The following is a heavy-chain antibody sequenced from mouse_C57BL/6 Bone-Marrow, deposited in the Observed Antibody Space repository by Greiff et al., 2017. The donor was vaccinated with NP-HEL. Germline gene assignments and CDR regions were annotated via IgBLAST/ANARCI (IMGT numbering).Heavy chain of an antibody. CDR1: GFNIKDDY. CDR2: IDPENGDT. Sequence: DVKLVESGAELVRPGASVKLSCTASGFNIKDDYMHWVKQRPEQGLEWIGWIDPENGDTEYASKFQGKATITADTSSNTAYLQLSSLTSEDTAVYYCTRGNGNPLDYWGQGTTLTVSS. D-gene: IGHD2-1*01. J-gene: IGHJ2*01. CDR3: TRGNGNPLDY. V-gene: IGHV14-4*01.